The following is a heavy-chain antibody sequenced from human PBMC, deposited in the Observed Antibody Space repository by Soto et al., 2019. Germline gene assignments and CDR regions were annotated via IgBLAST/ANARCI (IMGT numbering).Heavy chain of an antibody. V-gene: IGHV1-69*08. CDR2: IIPILGIA. J-gene: IGHJ5*02. Sequence: QGQLVQCGAEVKKPGSSVKAACKASGGTYSSYTISWVRQAPVQGLEWMGRIIPILGIANYTQKFQGRVTITADKSTSTAYMELSSLRSEDTAVYYCARDSASMVRGVIGSWFDPWGQGTLVTVSS. CDR3: ARDSASMVRGVIGSWFDP. CDR1: GGTYSSYT. D-gene: IGHD3-10*01.